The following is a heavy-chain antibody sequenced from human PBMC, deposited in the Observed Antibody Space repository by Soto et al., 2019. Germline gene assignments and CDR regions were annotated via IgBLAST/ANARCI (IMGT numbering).Heavy chain of an antibody. V-gene: IGHV3-33*01. CDR1: GFTFSSYG. D-gene: IGHD2-15*01. Sequence: GSLRLSCAASGFTFSSYGMHWVRQAPGKGLEWVAVIWYDGSNKYYADSVKGRFTISRDNSRNTLYLQMNSLRAEDTAVYYCARDLGYCSGGSCPAFDYWGQGTLVTVSS. J-gene: IGHJ4*02. CDR3: ARDLGYCSGGSCPAFDY. CDR2: IWYDGSNK.